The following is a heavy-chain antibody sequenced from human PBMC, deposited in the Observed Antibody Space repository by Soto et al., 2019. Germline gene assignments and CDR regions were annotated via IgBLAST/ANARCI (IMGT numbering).Heavy chain of an antibody. CDR3: GKSLATGVYDY. J-gene: IGHJ4*02. D-gene: IGHD5-12*01. CDR2: INTNSAVI. Sequence: GGSLRLSCVASGFTFSSSDMSWVRQAPGKGLEWVSVINTNSAVIHYADSVKGRFSISRDNSKNTLYLQMNSLRAEDTAVNFCGKSLATGVYDYWGQGTLVTVSS. CDR1: GFTFSSSD. V-gene: IGHV3-23*01.